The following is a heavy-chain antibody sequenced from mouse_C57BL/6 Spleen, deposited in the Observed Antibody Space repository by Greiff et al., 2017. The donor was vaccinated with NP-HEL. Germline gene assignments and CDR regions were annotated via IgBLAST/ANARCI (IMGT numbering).Heavy chain of an antibody. V-gene: IGHV8-12*01. CDR2: IYWDDDK. J-gene: IGHJ1*03. CDR1: GFSLSTSGMG. CDR3: ARRGGPSYYGSSYWYFDV. D-gene: IGHD1-1*01. Sequence: QVTLKVSGPGILQSSQTLSLTCSFSGFSLSTSGMGVSWIRQPSGKGLEWLAHIYWDDDKRYNPSLKSRLTISKDTSRNQVFLKITSVDTADTATYYCARRGGPSYYGSSYWYFDVWGTGTTVTVSS.